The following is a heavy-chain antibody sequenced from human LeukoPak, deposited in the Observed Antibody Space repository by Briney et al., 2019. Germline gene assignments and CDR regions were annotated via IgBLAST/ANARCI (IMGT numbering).Heavy chain of an antibody. CDR3: ARGLGGWYRGDLDY. CDR1: GFTVSSNS. Sequence: GGSLRLSCTVSGFTVSSNSMSWVRQAPGKGLEWVSFIYSDNTHYSDSVKGRFTISRDNSKNTLYLQMNSLRAEDTAVYYCARGLGGWYRGDLDYWGQGTPVTVSS. CDR2: IYSDNT. V-gene: IGHV3-53*01. D-gene: IGHD6-19*01. J-gene: IGHJ4*02.